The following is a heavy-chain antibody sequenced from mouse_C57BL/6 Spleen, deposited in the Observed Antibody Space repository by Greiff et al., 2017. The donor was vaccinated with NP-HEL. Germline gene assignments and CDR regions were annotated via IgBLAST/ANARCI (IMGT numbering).Heavy chain of an antibody. CDR2: INPNNGGT. Sequence: VQLQQSGPELVKPGASVKIPCKASGYTFTDYNMDWVKQSHGKSLEWIGDINPNNGGTIYNQKFKGKATLTVDKSSSTAYMELRSLTSEDTAVYYCARVAYYYGSSYDYAMDYWGQGTSVTVSS. J-gene: IGHJ4*01. CDR3: ARVAYYYGSSYDYAMDY. D-gene: IGHD1-1*01. CDR1: GYTFTDYN. V-gene: IGHV1-18*01.